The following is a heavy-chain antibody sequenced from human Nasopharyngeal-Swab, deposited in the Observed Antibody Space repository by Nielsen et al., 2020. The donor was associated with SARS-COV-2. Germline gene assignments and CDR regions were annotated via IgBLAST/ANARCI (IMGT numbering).Heavy chain of an antibody. CDR1: GFTVSSNY. Sequence: GGSLRLSCAASGFTVSSNYMSWVRQAPGKGLEWVSVIYSGGSTYYADSVKGRFTISRHNSKNTLYLQMNSLRAEDTAVYYCARAVGYCSGGSCYSLDYWGQGTLVTVSS. CDR2: IYSGGST. V-gene: IGHV3-53*04. J-gene: IGHJ4*02. D-gene: IGHD2-15*01. CDR3: ARAVGYCSGGSCYSLDY.